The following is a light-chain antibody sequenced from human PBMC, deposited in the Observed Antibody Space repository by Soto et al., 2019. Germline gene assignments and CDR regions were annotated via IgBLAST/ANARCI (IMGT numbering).Light chain of an antibody. J-gene: IGKJ1*01. CDR2: DAS. CDR3: QQSNNWPKT. Sequence: EIVMTQSPATLSVSPGETATLSCRASQSVNSNLAWYQQKPGQAPRLLISDASTRAACLPARFSGSGSGTEFTPTSITLQSEDFTGYFCQQSNNWPKTFGQGTKVEIK. V-gene: IGKV3-15*01. CDR1: QSVNSN.